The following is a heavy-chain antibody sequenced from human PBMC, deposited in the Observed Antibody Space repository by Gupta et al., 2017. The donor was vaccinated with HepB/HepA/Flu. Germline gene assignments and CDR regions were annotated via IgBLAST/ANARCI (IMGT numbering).Heavy chain of an antibody. CDR2: ITTSGGGT. V-gene: IGHV3-23*01. CDR1: GFSFSTYA. J-gene: IGHJ4*02. CDR3: ARPGLFWTGYSYFEF. D-gene: IGHD3/OR15-3a*01. Sequence: EVQLLESGGDFVQPGGSLRLSCAASGFSFSTYAMSWVRQAPGKGLEWVSGITTSGGGTYYGDFVEGRFTISRDNAKNTVYLQLNSLRADDTAVYYCARPGLFWTGYSYFEFWGQGTLVTVSS.